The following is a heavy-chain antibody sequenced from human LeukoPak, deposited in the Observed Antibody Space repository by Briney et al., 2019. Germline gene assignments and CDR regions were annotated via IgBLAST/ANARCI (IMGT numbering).Heavy chain of an antibody. CDR2: IIPIFGTA. J-gene: IGHJ6*03. Sequence: SVKVSCKASGGTFSSYAISCVRQAPGQGLEWMGGIIPIFGTANYAQKFQGRVTITTDESTSTAYMELSSLRSEDTAVYYCARGVGSGYTGTEEYYYYYMDVWGKGTTVTVSS. V-gene: IGHV1-69*05. CDR3: ARGVGSGYTGTEEYYYYYMDV. D-gene: IGHD3-3*01. CDR1: GGTFSSYA.